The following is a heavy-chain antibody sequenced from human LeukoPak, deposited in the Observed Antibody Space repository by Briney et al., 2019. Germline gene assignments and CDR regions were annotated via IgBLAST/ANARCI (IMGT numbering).Heavy chain of an antibody. V-gene: IGHV4-59*01. Sequence: PSETLSLTCTVSGGSISSYYWSWIRQPPGKGLEWIGYIYYSGSTNYNPFLKSRVTISVDTSKNQFSLKLSSVTAADTAVYYCARAYSSGWDYFDYWGQGTLITVSS. CDR3: ARAYSSGWDYFDY. CDR2: IYYSGST. J-gene: IGHJ4*02. D-gene: IGHD6-19*01. CDR1: GGSISSYY.